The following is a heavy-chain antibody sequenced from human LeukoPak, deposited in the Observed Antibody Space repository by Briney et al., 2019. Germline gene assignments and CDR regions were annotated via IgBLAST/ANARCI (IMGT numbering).Heavy chain of an antibody. V-gene: IGHV4-38-2*02. Sequence: PSETLSLTCTVSGYSISSGHYWGWIRQPPGKGLEWIGSIYRSGNTFYNPSLKSRVTISVDTSKNQFSLKLSSVTAADTAVYYCARALDYGGYWFDPWGQGTLVTVSS. CDR1: GYSISSGHY. CDR3: ARALDYGGYWFDP. D-gene: IGHD4-23*01. CDR2: IYRSGNT. J-gene: IGHJ5*02.